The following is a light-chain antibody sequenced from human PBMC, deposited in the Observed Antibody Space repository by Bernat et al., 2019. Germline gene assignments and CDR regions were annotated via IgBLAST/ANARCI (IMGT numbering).Light chain of an antibody. V-gene: IGLV1-47*02. CDR1: YSNIGNNY. J-gene: IGLJ2*01. CDR3: ASWDDSLTSGV. Sequence: QSVLTQPPSASGTPGQRVTISCSGSYSNIGNNYVYWYQQLPGTAPKVLIPHASQRAPGVPDRFSGSKPGTSASLAISGLRSDDEATYYCASWDDSLTSGVFGGGTKLTVL. CDR2: HAS.